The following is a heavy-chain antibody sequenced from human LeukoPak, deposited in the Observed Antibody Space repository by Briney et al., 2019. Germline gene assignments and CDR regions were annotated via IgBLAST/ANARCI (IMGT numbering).Heavy chain of an antibody. D-gene: IGHD3-10*01. CDR3: AKNYGSGSSVKYYYYMDV. CDR2: IIGGAGST. CDR1: GFTFSSYG. J-gene: IGHJ6*03. Sequence: GGTLRLSCAASGFTFSSYGMSWVRQAPGKGLEWVSGIIGGAGSTYYADSVKGRVTISRDNSKNTLYLQMNSLRAEDTAVYYCAKNYGSGSSVKYYYYMDVWGKGTTVTVSS. V-gene: IGHV3-23*01.